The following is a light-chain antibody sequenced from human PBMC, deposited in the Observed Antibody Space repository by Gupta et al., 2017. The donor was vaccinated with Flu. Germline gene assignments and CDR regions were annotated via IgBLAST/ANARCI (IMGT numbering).Light chain of an antibody. J-gene: IGKJ4*01. CDR1: QRISSW. CDR2: AAS. CDR3: QQANSLPLT. Sequence: DIQMTQSPSSVSASVGDRVTITCRASQRISSWLAWYQQKPGTAPKLLLYAASTLQSGVPLRFSGSGSGTYFTLTISSLQPEDFATYYCQQANSLPLTFGGGTKVEI. V-gene: IGKV1D-12*01.